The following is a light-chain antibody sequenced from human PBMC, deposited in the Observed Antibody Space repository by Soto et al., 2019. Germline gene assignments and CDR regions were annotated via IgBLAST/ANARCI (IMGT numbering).Light chain of an antibody. J-gene: IGKJ1*01. CDR3: QQYHSPPLT. CDR1: QSVSSSY. Sequence: IVLTQSPGTLSLSTGERATLSCRASQSVSSSYLAWYQQKPGQAPRLLIYGVSSRATGIPDRFSGSGSGTDFTLTISRLEPEDFAVYYCQQYHSPPLTFGQGTNVDIK. V-gene: IGKV3-20*01. CDR2: GVS.